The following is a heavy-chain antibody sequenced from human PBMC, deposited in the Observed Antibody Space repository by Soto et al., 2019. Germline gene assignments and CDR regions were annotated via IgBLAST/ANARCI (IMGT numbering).Heavy chain of an antibody. CDR2: IIPIFGTA. CDR3: ARPRYDFWSGYYYYYMAV. V-gene: IGHV1-69*13. D-gene: IGHD3-3*01. CDR1: GGTFSSYA. J-gene: IGHJ6*03. Sequence: ASVKVSCKASGGTFSSYAISWVRQAPGRGLEWMGGIIPIFGTANYAQKFQGRVTITADESTSTAYMELSSLRSEDTAVYYFARPRYDFWSGYYYYYMAVCGKGTTVTVSS.